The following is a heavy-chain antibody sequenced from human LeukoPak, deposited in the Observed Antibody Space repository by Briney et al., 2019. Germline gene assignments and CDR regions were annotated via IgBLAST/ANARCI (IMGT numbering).Heavy chain of an antibody. J-gene: IGHJ4*02. CDR1: GLTFSSHG. D-gene: IGHD4/OR15-4a*01. CDR3: ARGGGATQFDY. CDR2: ISRNGESA. Sequence: GGSLRLSCSASGLTFSSHGMNWVRQAPGKGLEYLSAISRNGESAYYADSVKGRFTVSRDNSKNTLYLQMNSLRAEDTAVYFCARGGGATQFDYWGQGTLVTVSS. V-gene: IGHV3-64*04.